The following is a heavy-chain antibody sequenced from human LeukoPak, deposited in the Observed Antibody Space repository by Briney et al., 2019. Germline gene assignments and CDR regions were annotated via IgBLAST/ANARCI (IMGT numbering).Heavy chain of an antibody. CDR3: AKDTTYYYDSSGYYYDY. D-gene: IGHD3-22*01. J-gene: IGHJ4*02. CDR1: GFTFSSYD. Sequence: GGSLRLSCAASGFTFSSYDMNWVRQAPGKGLEWVSGISWNSGSIGYADSVKGRFTISRDNAKNSLYLQMNSLRAEDTALYYCAKDTTYYYDSSGYYYDYWGQGTLVTVSS. CDR2: ISWNSGSI. V-gene: IGHV3-9*01.